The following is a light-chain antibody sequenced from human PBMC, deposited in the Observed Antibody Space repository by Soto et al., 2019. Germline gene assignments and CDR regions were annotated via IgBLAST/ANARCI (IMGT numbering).Light chain of an antibody. J-gene: IGLJ1*01. V-gene: IGLV2-14*01. Sequence: QCVLTQPASVSGSPGQSITISCTGTSSDVGNYNYVSWYQQYPGRVPKLLIYMVSNRPSGVSNRFSGSKSGNTASLTISGLQAEDEADYFCTSPTPGSLYVFGTGTKVTVL. CDR3: TSPTPGSLYV. CDR1: SSDVGNYNY. CDR2: MVS.